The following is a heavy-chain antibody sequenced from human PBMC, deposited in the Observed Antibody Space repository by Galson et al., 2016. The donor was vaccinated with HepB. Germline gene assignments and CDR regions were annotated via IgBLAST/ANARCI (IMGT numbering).Heavy chain of an antibody. CDR3: ARVGILGVPDY. CDR1: GYTFSDYY. V-gene: IGHV1-2*02. J-gene: IGHJ4*02. Sequence: SVKVSCKASGYTFSDYYIHWIRQAPEQGLEWMGWMNPNNGVTNYVEKFQGRVTMTRDTSITTAHMELKRLKYDDTAVYYCARVGILGVPDYWGQGTLVTVSS. CDR2: MNPNNGVT. D-gene: IGHD2-21*01.